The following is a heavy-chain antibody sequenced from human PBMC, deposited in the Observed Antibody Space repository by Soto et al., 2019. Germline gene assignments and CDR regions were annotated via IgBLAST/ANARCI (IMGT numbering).Heavy chain of an antibody. V-gene: IGHV3-23*01. Sequence: GGSLRLSCAASGFTFSSYAMSWVRQAPGKGLEWVSAISGSGGSTYYADSVKGRFTISRDNSKNTLYLQMNSLRAEDTAVYYCAKAFSEWLADYYYYGMDVWGQGTTVTVSS. J-gene: IGHJ6*02. CDR2: ISGSGGST. D-gene: IGHD5-12*01. CDR3: AKAFSEWLADYYYYGMDV. CDR1: GFTFSSYA.